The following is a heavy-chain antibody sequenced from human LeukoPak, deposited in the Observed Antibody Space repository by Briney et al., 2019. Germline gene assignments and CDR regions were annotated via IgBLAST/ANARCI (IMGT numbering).Heavy chain of an antibody. J-gene: IGHJ6*02. V-gene: IGHV1-69*02. CDR1: GGTFSSYT. CDR2: IIPILGIA. Sequence: SVKLSCNASGGTFSSYTISWVRQAPGQGLEWMGRIIPILGIANYAQKFQGRVTITTDKSTSTAYMELSSLRSEDTAVYYCARFSSGTGVDVWGQGTTVTVSS. D-gene: IGHD6-19*01. CDR3: ARFSSGTGVDV.